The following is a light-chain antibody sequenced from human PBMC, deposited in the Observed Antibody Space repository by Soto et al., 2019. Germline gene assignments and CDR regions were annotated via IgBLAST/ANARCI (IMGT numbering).Light chain of an antibody. V-gene: IGKV3-20*01. J-gene: IGKJ1*01. Sequence: EIVLTQSPGTLSLSPGERATLSCRSSQSVRNSLLAWYQQKPGQPPRLLIYDASTRATATPGRFSGSGSGTDFTLTISRLEPEDFAVYYCHQYDTIVQTFGQGTKVEIK. CDR1: QSVRNSL. CDR2: DAS. CDR3: HQYDTIVQT.